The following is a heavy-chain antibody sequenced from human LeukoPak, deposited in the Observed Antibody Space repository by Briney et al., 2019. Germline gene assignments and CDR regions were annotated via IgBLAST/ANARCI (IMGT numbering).Heavy chain of an antibody. CDR3: ARVMYSPDAFDI. CDR1: GGSISSSSYY. CDR2: IYYSGSA. D-gene: IGHD2-21*01. J-gene: IGHJ3*02. V-gene: IGHV4-39*07. Sequence: SETLSLTCTVSGGSISSSSYYWGWIRQPPGKGLEWIGSIYYSGSAYYNPSLKSRVTISVDTSKNQFSLKLSSVTAADTAVYYCARVMYSPDAFDIWGQGTMVTVSS.